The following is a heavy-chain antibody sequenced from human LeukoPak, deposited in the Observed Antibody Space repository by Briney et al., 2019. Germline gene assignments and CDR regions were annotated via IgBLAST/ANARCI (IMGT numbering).Heavy chain of an antibody. CDR2: VSGTGLTT. CDR1: GFTVNSNY. Sequence: GGSLRLSCAASGFTVNSNYMSWVRQAPGKGLEWVSAVSGTGLTTYYADSVKGRFIVSRDNSKNTVYLQMNSLRGEDAAVYYCAKELMGFDYWGQGTLVTVSS. D-gene: IGHD2-8*01. J-gene: IGHJ4*02. V-gene: IGHV3-23*01. CDR3: AKELMGFDY.